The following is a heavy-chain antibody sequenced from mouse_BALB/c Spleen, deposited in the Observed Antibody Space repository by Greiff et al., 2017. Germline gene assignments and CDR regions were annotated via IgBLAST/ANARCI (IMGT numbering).Heavy chain of an antibody. CDR2: INPGSGGT. CDR3: ACAMASDMDV. J-gene: IGHJ1*01. CDR1: GYAFTNYL. D-gene: IGHD1-1*02. V-gene: IGHV1-54*03. Sequence: QVQLQQSGAELVRPGTSVKVSCKASGYAFTNYLIEWVKQRPGQGLEWIGVINPGSGGTNYNEKFKGKATLTADKSSSTAYMQLSSLTSDYSAVYFCACAMASDMDVWGEGTTVTVSS.